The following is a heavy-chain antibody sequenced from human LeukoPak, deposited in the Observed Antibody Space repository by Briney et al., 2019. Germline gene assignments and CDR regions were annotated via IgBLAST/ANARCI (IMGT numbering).Heavy chain of an antibody. J-gene: IGHJ4*02. V-gene: IGHV1-46*01. CDR2: INPSGGST. D-gene: IGHD6-19*01. Sequence: ASVKVSCKASGYTFTSYYMHWVRQAPGQGLEWMGIINPSGGSTTYAQKFQGRVTMTRDTSTSAVYMELRSLRSEDTAVYYCAREGSPYRPLDYSGQGTLVTVSS. CDR3: AREGSPYRPLDY. CDR1: GYTFTSYY.